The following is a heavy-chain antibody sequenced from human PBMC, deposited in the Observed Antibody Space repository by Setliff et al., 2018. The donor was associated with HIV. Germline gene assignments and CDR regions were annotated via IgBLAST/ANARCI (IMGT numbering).Heavy chain of an antibody. D-gene: IGHD7-27*01. Sequence: PSETLSLTCAVSGDSMSGYYWSRIRQSPGKKLEWIGYIHTSGSTNYNPSLKSRVTISLDTSNDRFSLRLSSVTAADTAVYYCARAPTGELDFWGQGTLVTVSS. CDR1: GDSMSGYY. J-gene: IGHJ4*02. CDR3: ARAPTGELDF. CDR2: IHTSGST. V-gene: IGHV4-4*08.